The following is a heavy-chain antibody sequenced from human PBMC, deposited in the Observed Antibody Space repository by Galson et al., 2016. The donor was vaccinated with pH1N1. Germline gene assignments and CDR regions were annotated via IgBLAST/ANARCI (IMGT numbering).Heavy chain of an antibody. Sequence: LSLTCTLSRGSISDKDYSWSWIRQPPGKGLEWIGYISHTGSTCFNPSLKSRLTISLGGSRRQFSLKLTSVTAADTAVYYCARLTGVFETADAFDIWGQGTMVTVTP. CDR3: ARLTGVFETADAFDI. CDR2: ISHTGST. CDR1: RGSISDKDYS. V-gene: IGHV4-30-2*01. D-gene: IGHD2-8*01. J-gene: IGHJ3*02.